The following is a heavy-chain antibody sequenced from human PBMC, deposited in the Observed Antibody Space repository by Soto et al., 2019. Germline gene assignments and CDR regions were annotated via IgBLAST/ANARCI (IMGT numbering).Heavy chain of an antibody. CDR3: AKRHYYGSGSFAVAT. V-gene: IGHV3-23*01. J-gene: IGHJ4*03. CDR2: VSGDGYAS. CDR1: GFTCSSNA. D-gene: IGHD3-10*01. Sequence: EVRLLESGGGLVQPGGSLRLSCAGSGFTCSSNAMSWVRQAPGKGLEWVSSVSGDGYASDYADSVKGRFTVSSHNSKNPLLLQMNSPRAEDTAVYYCAKRHYYGSGSFAVATWGQGTLVTVSS.